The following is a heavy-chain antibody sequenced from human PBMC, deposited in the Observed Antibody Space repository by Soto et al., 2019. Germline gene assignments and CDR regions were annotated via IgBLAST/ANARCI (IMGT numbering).Heavy chain of an antibody. Sequence: QVQLEESGGGVVQPGRSLRLSCAASGFIFSSSAMHWVRQAPGKGLEWVAVISYDRSNKYYAGSVKGRFTISRDTSKDTLYLQVNSLRAEDTAVYYCAKDRPRPTHNYFLYYMDGWGKGTRVTVSS. CDR3: AKDRPRPTHNYFLYYMDG. V-gene: IGHV3-30*18. CDR2: ISYDRSNK. J-gene: IGHJ6*03. CDR1: GFIFSSSA.